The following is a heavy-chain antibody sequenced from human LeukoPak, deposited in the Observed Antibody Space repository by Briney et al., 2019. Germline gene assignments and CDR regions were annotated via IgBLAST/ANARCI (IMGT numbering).Heavy chain of an antibody. CDR2: IYPGDSDT. CDR3: TRQGVYYSDSSAYYY. V-gene: IGHV5-51*01. CDR1: GYRFTNYW. Sequence: HGESLKISCKGSGYRFTNYWIAWVRQIPGKGLELMGSIYPGDSDTRYSPSLQGQVTISADKSITTAYLQWNSLKASDTAKYYCTRQGVYYSDSSAYYYWGQGTLVTVSS. D-gene: IGHD3-22*01. J-gene: IGHJ4*02.